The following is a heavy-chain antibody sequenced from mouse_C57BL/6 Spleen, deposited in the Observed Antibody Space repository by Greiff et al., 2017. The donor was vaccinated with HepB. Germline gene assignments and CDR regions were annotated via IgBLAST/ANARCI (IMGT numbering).Heavy chain of an antibody. V-gene: IGHV5-9*01. CDR1: GFTFSSYT. CDR3: ARGALRRDYFDY. D-gene: IGHD2-12*01. CDR2: ISGGGGNT. Sequence: DVKLQESGGGLVKPGGSLKLSCAASGFTFSSYTMSWVRQTPEKRLEWVATISGGGGNTYYPDSVKGRFTISRDNAKNTLYLQMSSLRSEDTALYYCARGALRRDYFDYWGQGTTLTVSS. J-gene: IGHJ2*01.